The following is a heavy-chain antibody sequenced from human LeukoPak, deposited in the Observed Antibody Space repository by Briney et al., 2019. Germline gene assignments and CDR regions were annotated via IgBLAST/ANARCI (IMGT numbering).Heavy chain of an antibody. D-gene: IGHD5-18*01. CDR1: GFTSSSYA. CDR2: IYYSGST. J-gene: IGHJ2*01. CDR3: RQYSYGQPGYFDL. Sequence: PGGSLRLSCAASGFTSSSYAMGWIRQPPGKGLEWIGRIYYSGSTYYNPSLKSRVTISVDTSKNQFSLKLSSVTAADTAVYYCRQYSYGQPGYFDLWGRGTLVTVSS. V-gene: IGHV4-39*01.